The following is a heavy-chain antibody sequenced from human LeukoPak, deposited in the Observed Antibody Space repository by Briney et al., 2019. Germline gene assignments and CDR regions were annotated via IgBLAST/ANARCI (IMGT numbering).Heavy chain of an antibody. CDR2: IYYSGST. D-gene: IGHD2-15*01. Sequence: ETLSLTFTVCGGSISSSSYYWGWIRQPPGKGLEWIGSIYYSGSTYYNPSLKSRVTISVDTSKNQFSLKLSSVTAADTAVYYCARHLPAYCSGGSCPPTSYFDYWGQGTLVTVSS. V-gene: IGHV4-39*01. CDR1: GGSISSSSYY. J-gene: IGHJ4*02. CDR3: ARHLPAYCSGGSCPPTSYFDY.